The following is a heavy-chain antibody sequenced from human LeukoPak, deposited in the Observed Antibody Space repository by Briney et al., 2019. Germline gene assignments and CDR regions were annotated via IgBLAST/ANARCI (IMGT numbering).Heavy chain of an antibody. J-gene: IGHJ4*02. Sequence: ASVKVSCKASGYTFTSYGISWVRQAPGQGLEWMGWISAYNGNTNYAQELQGRVTMTTDTSTSTAYMELRSLRSDDTAVYYCARDLRDSSGYYGYYFDYWGQGTLVTVSS. CDR1: GYTFTSYG. V-gene: IGHV1-18*01. CDR3: ARDLRDSSGYYGYYFDY. CDR2: ISAYNGNT. D-gene: IGHD3-22*01.